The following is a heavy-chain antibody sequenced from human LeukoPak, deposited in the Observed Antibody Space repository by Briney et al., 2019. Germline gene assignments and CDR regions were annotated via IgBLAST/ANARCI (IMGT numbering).Heavy chain of an antibody. CDR2: INTNTGNP. CDR3: ARVEAAAGSSYYYYYMDV. V-gene: IGHV7-4-1*02. Sequence: ASVKVSCKASGYTFTSYAMNWVRQAPGQGLEWMGWINTNTGNPTYAQGFTGRFVFSLDTSVSTAYLQISSLKAEDTAVYYCARVEAAAGSSYYYYYMDVWGKGTTVTVSS. CDR1: GYTFTSYA. D-gene: IGHD6-13*01. J-gene: IGHJ6*03.